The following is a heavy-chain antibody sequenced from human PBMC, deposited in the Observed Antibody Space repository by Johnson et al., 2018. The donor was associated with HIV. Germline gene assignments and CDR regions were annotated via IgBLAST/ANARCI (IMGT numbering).Heavy chain of an antibody. V-gene: IGHV3-30*04. CDR1: GFTFSSYA. D-gene: IGHD3-3*02. Sequence: QVQLVESGGGVVQPGRSLRLSCAASGFTFSSYAMHWVRQAPGKGLEWVAVISYDGSNKYYADSVKGRFTISRDNSKNTLYLQMNSLRAEDTAVYYCARSNVAHFDAVDIWGQGTMVTVSS. CDR3: ARSNVAHFDAVDI. J-gene: IGHJ3*02. CDR2: ISYDGSNK.